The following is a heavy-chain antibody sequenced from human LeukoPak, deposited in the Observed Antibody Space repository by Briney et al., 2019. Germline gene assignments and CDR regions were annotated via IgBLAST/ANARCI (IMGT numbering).Heavy chain of an antibody. CDR1: GYSISSGYY. J-gene: IGHJ6*03. V-gene: IGHV4-61*02. D-gene: IGHD2-2*01. Sequence: SETLSLTCAVSGYSISSGYYWRWIRQPAGKGLEWIGRIYTSGSTNYNPSLKSRVTISVDTSKNQFSLKLSSVTAADTAVYYCARELKEFCSSTSCYAIYYYYMDVWGKGTTVTVSS. CDR2: IYTSGST. CDR3: ARELKEFCSSTSCYAIYYYYMDV.